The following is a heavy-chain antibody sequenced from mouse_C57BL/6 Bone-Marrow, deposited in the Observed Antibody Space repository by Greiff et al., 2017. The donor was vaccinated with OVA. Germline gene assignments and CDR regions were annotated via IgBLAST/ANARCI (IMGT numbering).Heavy chain of an antibody. CDR1: GYSITSDY. Sequence: VQLQQSGPGLVKPSQTLSLTCSVTGYSITSDYWNWIRKFPGNKLEYMGYISYSGSTYYNPSLKSRISITRDTSKNQYSLHLNSETTENTATYYCARRRRVYGSPYWYFDVWGTGTTVTVSS. V-gene: IGHV3-8*01. CDR2: ISYSGST. CDR3: ARRRRVYGSPYWYFDV. J-gene: IGHJ1*03. D-gene: IGHD1-1*01.